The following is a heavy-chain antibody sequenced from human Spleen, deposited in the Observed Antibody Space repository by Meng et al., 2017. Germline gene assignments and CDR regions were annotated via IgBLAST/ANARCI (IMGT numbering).Heavy chain of an antibody. V-gene: IGHV3-30*18. CDR2: ISYDGSNK. D-gene: IGHD3-22*01. Sequence: GGSLRLSCAASGFTFSSYSMNWVRQAPGKGLEWVAVISYDGSNKYYADSVKGRFTISRDNSKNTLYLQMNSLRAEDTAVYYCAKEEHYYDSSGPGYWGQGTLVTVSS. J-gene: IGHJ4*02. CDR3: AKEEHYYDSSGPGY. CDR1: GFTFSSYS.